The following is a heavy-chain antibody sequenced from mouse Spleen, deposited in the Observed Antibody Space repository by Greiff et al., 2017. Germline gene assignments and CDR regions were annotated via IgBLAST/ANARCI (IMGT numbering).Heavy chain of an antibody. V-gene: IGHV2-9-2*01. J-gene: IGHJ2*01. CDR2: IWTGGGT. Sequence: VQLVESGPGLVAPSQSLSITCTVSGFSLTSYDISWIRQPPGKGLEWLGVIWTGGGTNYNSAFMSRLSISKDNSKSQVFLKMNSLQTDDTAIYYCVRERGYYFDYWGQGTTLTVSS. CDR1: GFSLTSYD. CDR3: VRERGYYFDY.